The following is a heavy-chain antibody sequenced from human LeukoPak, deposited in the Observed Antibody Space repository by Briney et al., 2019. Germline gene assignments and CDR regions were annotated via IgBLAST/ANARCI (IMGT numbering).Heavy chain of an antibody. D-gene: IGHD6-13*01. J-gene: IGHJ4*02. CDR1: GFTFSSYG. V-gene: IGHV3-30*18. Sequence: GGSLRLSCAASGFTFSSYGMHWVRQAPGKGLEGVAVISYDGSNKHYADSVKGRFTISRDNSKNTLYLQMNSLRAEDTAVYYCAKLAGSSWPGDYWGQGTLVTVSS. CDR3: AKLAGSSWPGDY. CDR2: ISYDGSNK.